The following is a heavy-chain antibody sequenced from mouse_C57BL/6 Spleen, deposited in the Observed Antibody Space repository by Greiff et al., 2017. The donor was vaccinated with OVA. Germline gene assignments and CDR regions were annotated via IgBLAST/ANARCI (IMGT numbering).Heavy chain of an antibody. CDR3: ANGSSLWYFDV. CDR1: GYTFTSYW. Sequence: VQLQQPGAELVRPGSSVKLSCKASGYTFTSYWMHWVKQRPIQGLEWIGNIDPSDSETHYNQKFKDKATLTVDKSSSTAYMQLSSLTSEDSAVYYCANGSSLWYFDVWGTGTTVTVSS. CDR2: IDPSDSET. D-gene: IGHD1-1*01. J-gene: IGHJ1*03. V-gene: IGHV1-52*01.